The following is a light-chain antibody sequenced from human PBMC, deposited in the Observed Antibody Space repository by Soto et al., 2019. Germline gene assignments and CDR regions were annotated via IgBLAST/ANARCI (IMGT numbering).Light chain of an antibody. CDR2: LEGSGSY. V-gene: IGLV4-60*03. CDR1: SGHSSYI. J-gene: IGLJ3*02. Sequence: QSVLTQSSSASASLGSSVKLTCTLSSGHSSYIIAWHQQQPGKAPRYLMKLEGSGSYNKGSGVPDRFSGSSSGADRYLTISNLQSEDEADYYCETWDSNERVFGGGTQLTVL. CDR3: ETWDSNERV.